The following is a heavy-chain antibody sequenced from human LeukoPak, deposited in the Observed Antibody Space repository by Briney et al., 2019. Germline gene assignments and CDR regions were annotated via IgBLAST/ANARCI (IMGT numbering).Heavy chain of an antibody. CDR3: AKTSLGRQYFDS. CDR1: GYTFRTYG. D-gene: IGHD3-16*01. V-gene: IGHV1-18*01. Sequence: ASVTLSCKASGYTFRTYGITWVRQAPGQGLEWMGWISPYNGNTNYLQKFQGRVTMTTDTSTTTAYMELRSLRSDDTAIYYCAKTSLGRQYFDSWGQGTLVSVSS. CDR2: ISPYNGNT. J-gene: IGHJ4*02.